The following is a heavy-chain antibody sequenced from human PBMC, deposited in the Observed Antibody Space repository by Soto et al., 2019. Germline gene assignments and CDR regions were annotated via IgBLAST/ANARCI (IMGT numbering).Heavy chain of an antibody. Sequence: GGSLRLSCAASGFTFSSYAMHWVRQAPGKGLEWVAVISYDGSNKYYADSVKGRFTISRDNSKNTLYLQMNSLRAEDTAVYYCARELSYTAATRYYYYGMDVWGQGTTVTVSS. V-gene: IGHV3-30-3*01. D-gene: IGHD5-18*01. CDR3: ARELSYTAATRYYYYGMDV. CDR1: GFTFSSYA. J-gene: IGHJ6*02. CDR2: ISYDGSNK.